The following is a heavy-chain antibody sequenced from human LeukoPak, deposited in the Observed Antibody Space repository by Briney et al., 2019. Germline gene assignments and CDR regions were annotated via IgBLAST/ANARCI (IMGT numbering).Heavy chain of an antibody. CDR3: ARVDYDSSGYYSY. D-gene: IGHD3-22*01. V-gene: IGHV4-4*02. J-gene: IGHJ4*02. CDR1: GASVSSGDY. Sequence: MSSETLSLTCTVSGASVSSGDYHWSWVRQPPGKGLEWIGEIYHSGSTNYNPSLKSRVTISVDKSKNQFSLKLSSVTAADTAVYYCARVDYDSSGYYSYWGQGTLVTVSS. CDR2: IYHSGST.